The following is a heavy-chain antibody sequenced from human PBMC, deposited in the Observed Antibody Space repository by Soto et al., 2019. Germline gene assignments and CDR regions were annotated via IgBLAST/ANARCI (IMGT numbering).Heavy chain of an antibody. D-gene: IGHD4-17*01. Sequence: QITLKESGPTLVKPTQTLTLTCTFSGFSLSTSGVGVGWIRQPPGKALEWLALIYWDADKGYSPSLKTRLTIPKYTPKTQVVLTMNNMNPVDTATYYCDHYFYGDYEGNWFDPWGQGTLVTVSS. J-gene: IGHJ5*02. V-gene: IGHV2-5*02. CDR2: IYWDADK. CDR1: GFSLSTSGVG. CDR3: DHYFYGDYEGNWFDP.